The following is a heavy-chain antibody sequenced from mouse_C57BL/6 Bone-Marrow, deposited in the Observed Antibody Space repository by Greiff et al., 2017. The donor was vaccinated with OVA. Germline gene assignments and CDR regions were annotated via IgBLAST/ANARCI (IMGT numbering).Heavy chain of an antibody. Sequence: VQLQQPGAELVMPGASVKLSCKASGYTFTSYWMHWVKQRPGQGLEWIGEIDPSDSYTNYNQKFKGKSTLTVDKSSSTAYMQLSSLTSEDSADYYCASGDYGLFAYWGQGTLVTVSA. CDR1: GYTFTSYW. J-gene: IGHJ3*01. CDR3: ASGDYGLFAY. V-gene: IGHV1-69*01. CDR2: IDPSDSYT. D-gene: IGHD1-2*01.